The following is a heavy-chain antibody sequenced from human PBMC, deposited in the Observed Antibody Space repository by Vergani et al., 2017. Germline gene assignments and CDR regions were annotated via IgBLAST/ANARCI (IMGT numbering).Heavy chain of an antibody. V-gene: IGHV1-46*03. J-gene: IGHJ6*02. CDR3: TTGMMGATQINDHGMDV. CDR2: LKPCGSFT. CDR1: GYSFTSYY. D-gene: IGHD1-26*01. Sequence: QVQLVQSGAEVKRPGASVKVSCKASGYSFTSYYMHWVRQAPGQRLEWMGILKPCGSFTRNAQKFQGRVSMTSDTSTSTVYMELSGLRLEDTAVYYCTTGMMGATQINDHGMDVWGQGTTVTVSS.